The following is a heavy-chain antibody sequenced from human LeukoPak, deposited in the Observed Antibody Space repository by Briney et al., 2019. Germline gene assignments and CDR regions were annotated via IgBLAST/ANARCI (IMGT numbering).Heavy chain of an antibody. D-gene: IGHD6-13*01. CDR2: ISSSSSYI. CDR3: ARAYPPYRAAAGTFDY. CDR1: GFTFSSYS. J-gene: IGHJ4*02. V-gene: IGHV3-21*01. Sequence: GGSLRLSCAASGFTFSSYSMNWVRQAPGKGVQWVSSISSSSSYIYYADSVKGRFTISRDSAKNSLYLQMNSLRAEDTAVYYCARAYPPYRAAAGTFDYWGQGTLVTVSS.